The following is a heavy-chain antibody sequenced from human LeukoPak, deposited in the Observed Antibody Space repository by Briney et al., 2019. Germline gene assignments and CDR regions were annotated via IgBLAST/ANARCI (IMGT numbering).Heavy chain of an antibody. V-gene: IGHV1-2*02. CDR3: ARGSAAAADYYYSGVDV. CDR1: GYTFTGYY. D-gene: IGHD6-13*01. J-gene: IGHJ6*02. Sequence: ASVKLSFKASGYTFTGYYMHWLRQAPGQGLEWVGWIDPNNGGSNYEQKFKRRVTMTRDTSISTAYMELSRLRSDDTAVYYCARGSAAAADYYYSGVDVWGQGTTVTVSS. CDR2: IDPNNGGS.